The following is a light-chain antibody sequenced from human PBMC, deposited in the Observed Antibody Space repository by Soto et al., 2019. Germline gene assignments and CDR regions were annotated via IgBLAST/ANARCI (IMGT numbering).Light chain of an antibody. CDR1: SSDVGGYKY. CDR3: SSYAGSNNFV. CDR2: EVN. J-gene: IGLJ1*01. Sequence: QSVLTQPPSASGSPGQSVPISCTGTSSDVGGYKYVSWYQQHPGKAPKLMIYEVNKRPSGVPDRFSGSKSGNTASLTVSGLQAEDEADYYCSSYAGSNNFVFGTGTKLTVL. V-gene: IGLV2-8*01.